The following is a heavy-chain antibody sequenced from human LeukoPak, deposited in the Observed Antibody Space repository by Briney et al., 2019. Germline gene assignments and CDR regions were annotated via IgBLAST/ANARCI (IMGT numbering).Heavy chain of an antibody. Sequence: GSLRLSCAASGFSFSSYAMNWVRQAPGKGLEWVSGISVSGSTYYADSVKGRFTISRDNSKNTLYLQMNSLRAEDTAVYYCARGQLWLGEPFDYWGQGTLVTVSS. CDR1: GFSFSSYA. J-gene: IGHJ4*02. V-gene: IGHV3-23*01. D-gene: IGHD3-10*01. CDR3: ARGQLWLGEPFDY. CDR2: ISVSGST.